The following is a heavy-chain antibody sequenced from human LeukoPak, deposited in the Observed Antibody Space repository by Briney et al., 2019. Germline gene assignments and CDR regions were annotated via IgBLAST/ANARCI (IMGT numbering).Heavy chain of an antibody. CDR3: AREFRYGDFGSFDP. CDR2: ISAYNGNT. Sequence: GASVKVSCKASGYTFTSYGISWVRQAPGQGLEWMGWISAYNGNTNYAQKLQGRVTMTTDTSTSTAYMELRSLRSEDTAVYYCAREFRYGDFGSFDPWGQGTLVTVSS. D-gene: IGHD4-17*01. CDR1: GYTFTSYG. V-gene: IGHV1-18*01. J-gene: IGHJ5*02.